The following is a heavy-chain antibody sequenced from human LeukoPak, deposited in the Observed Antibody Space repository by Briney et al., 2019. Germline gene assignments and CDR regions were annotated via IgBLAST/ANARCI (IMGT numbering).Heavy chain of an antibody. D-gene: IGHD2/OR15-2a*01. CDR2: IIPIFGTA. J-gene: IGHJ3*02. CDR3: ARDGFYGSAFDI. V-gene: IGHV1-69*13. CDR1: GGTFSSYA. Sequence: GASVKVSCKASGGTFSSYAISWVRQAPGQGLEWMGGIIPIFGTANYAQKFQGRVTITADESTSTAYMELSSLRSEDTAVYYRARDGFYGSAFDIWGQGTMVTVSS.